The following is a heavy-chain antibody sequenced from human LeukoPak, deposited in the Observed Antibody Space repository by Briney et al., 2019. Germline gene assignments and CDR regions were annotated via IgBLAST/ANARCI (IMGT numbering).Heavy chain of an antibody. CDR1: GGSISSSSYY. V-gene: IGHV4-39*01. D-gene: IGHD6-13*01. Sequence: PSETLSLTCTVSGGSISSSSYYWGWIRQPPGKGLEWIGSIYYSGSTYYNPSLKSRVTISVDTSKNQFSLKLSSVTAADTAVYYCASQAAAGSRSDYFDYWGQGTLVTVSS. CDR3: ASQAAAGSRSDYFDY. J-gene: IGHJ4*02. CDR2: IYYSGST.